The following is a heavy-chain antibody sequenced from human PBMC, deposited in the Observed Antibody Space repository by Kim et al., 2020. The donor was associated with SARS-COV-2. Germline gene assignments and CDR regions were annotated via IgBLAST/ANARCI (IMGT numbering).Heavy chain of an antibody. CDR3: ARYSVSAFDI. CDR2: T. Sequence: TKDANSVKGQFTISRDNAKNTLYLQMNNRRPEVAAVYYCARYSVSAFDIWGPGTLVRVSS. J-gene: IGHJ3*02. V-gene: IGHV3-74*01. D-gene: IGHD1-26*01.